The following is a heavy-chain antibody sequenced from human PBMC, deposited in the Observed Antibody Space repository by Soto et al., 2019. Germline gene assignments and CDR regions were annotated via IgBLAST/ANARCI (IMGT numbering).Heavy chain of an antibody. CDR1: GDSVSSNSAA. CDR3: ARARFLAARLSVPYYYYGMDV. Sequence: SQTLSLTCAISGDSVSSNSAAWNWIRQSPSRGLEWLGRTYYRSKWYNDYAVSVKSRITINLDTSKNQFSLQLNSVTPEDTAVYYCARARFLAARLSVPYYYYGMDVWGQGTTVTVSS. V-gene: IGHV6-1*01. CDR2: TYYRSKWYN. J-gene: IGHJ6*02. D-gene: IGHD6-6*01.